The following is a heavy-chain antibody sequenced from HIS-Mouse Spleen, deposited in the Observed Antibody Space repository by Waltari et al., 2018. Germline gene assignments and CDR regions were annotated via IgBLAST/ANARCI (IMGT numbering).Heavy chain of an antibody. J-gene: IGHJ2*01. CDR1: GGSISSSSSS. V-gene: IGHV4-39*07. Sequence: QLQLQESGPGLVKPSATLSLTCTVPGGSISSSSSSLGWIRQPPGKGLEWIGSIYYSGSTYYNPSLKSRVTISVDTSKNQFSLKLSSVTAADTAVYYCAREIPYSSSWYDWYFDLWGRGTLVTVSS. D-gene: IGHD6-13*01. CDR2: IYYSGST. CDR3: AREIPYSSSWYDWYFDL.